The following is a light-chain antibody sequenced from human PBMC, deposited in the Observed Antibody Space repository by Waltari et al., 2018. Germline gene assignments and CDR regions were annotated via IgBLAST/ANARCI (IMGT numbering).Light chain of an antibody. J-gene: IGLJ3*02. CDR1: TTNIGGNA. V-gene: IGLV1-47*01. CDR3: ATWDDSLSGV. Sequence: QSVLTQPPSASGSPGQTITISCSGSTTNIGGNAVHWYQHLPGTAPKLLIYKNNRRPSGVSERFSGSKSVTSASLAISGLRSEDEAYYYCATWDDSLSGVFGGGTKLTVL. CDR2: KNN.